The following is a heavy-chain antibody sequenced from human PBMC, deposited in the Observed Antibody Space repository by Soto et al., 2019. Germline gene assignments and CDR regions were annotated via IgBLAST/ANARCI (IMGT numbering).Heavy chain of an antibody. CDR3: ARLRGYCGGGNCNELKFDP. CDR2: VFYNGST. V-gene: IGHV4-59*08. Sequence: PSETLSLTCTVSGGSISGYSWTWIRQPPGKGLEWIGYVFYNGSTSYSPSLKSRVTISEDTSKSQFSLRLSSVTAADTAVYYCARLRGYCGGGNCNELKFDPWGQGILVTVSS. CDR1: GGSISGYS. D-gene: IGHD2-15*01. J-gene: IGHJ5*02.